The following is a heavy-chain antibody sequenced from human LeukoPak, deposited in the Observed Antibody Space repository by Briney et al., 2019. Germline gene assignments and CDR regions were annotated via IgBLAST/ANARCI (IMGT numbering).Heavy chain of an antibody. CDR2: INGPGDNP. D-gene: IGHD3-10*02. V-gene: IGHV3-23*01. CDR1: GFTFSSYG. Sequence: GRSLRLSCAASGFTFSSYGMTWVRQAPGKGLEWVSTINGPGDNPYYAETVKGRFTISRDNSRNTVHLQMNSLRADDTAIYYCAKVTVCFGCYFDYWGQGILVTVSS. J-gene: IGHJ4*02. CDR3: AKVTVCFGCYFDY.